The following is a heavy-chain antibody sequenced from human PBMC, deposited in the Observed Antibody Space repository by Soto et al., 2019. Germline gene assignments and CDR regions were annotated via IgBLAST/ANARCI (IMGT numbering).Heavy chain of an antibody. D-gene: IGHD5-18*01. J-gene: IGHJ4*02. Sequence: QVQLQESGPGLVKPSETLSLTCTVSGGSITGYYWTWIRQPPGKGLEWIGYVFYKGNTNYNPSLTSRVTISVDTSANQFSVRLSSVTAADTAVYYCARSGDSFGFTDYWGQGTLVTVSS. CDR2: VFYKGNT. CDR3: ARSGDSFGFTDY. CDR1: GGSITGYY. V-gene: IGHV4-59*01.